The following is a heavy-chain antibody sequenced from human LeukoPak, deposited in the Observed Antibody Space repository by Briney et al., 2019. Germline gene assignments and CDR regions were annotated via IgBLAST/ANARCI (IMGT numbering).Heavy chain of an antibody. CDR3: ARGRSDYGDYVRHDAFDI. D-gene: IGHD4-17*01. CDR2: ISSSSNYI. CDR1: GFTFSSYS. V-gene: IGHV3-21*01. Sequence: PGGSLRLSCAASGFTFSSYSMNWVRQAPGKGLEWVSSISSSSNYIYHADSVKGRFTISRDNSKNTLYLQMNSLRAEDTAVYYCARGRSDYGDYVRHDAFDIWGQGTMVTVS. J-gene: IGHJ3*02.